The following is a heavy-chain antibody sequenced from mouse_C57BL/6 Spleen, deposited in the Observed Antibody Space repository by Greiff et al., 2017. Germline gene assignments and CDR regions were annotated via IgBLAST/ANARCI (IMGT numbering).Heavy chain of an antibody. CDR3: ARRGGAMDY. CDR1: GYTFTSYW. Sequence: VQLQQPGAELVRPGSSVKLSCKASGYTFTSYWMDWVKQRPGQGLEWIGNIYPSDSENHYTQKFKDKATLTVDKSPSTAYMQLSSLTSEDAAVYYCARRGGAMDYGGQGTSVTVSS. J-gene: IGHJ4*01. CDR2: IYPSDSEN. V-gene: IGHV1-61*01.